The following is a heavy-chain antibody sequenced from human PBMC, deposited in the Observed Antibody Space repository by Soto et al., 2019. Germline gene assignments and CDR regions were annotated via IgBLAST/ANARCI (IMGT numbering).Heavy chain of an antibody. CDR1: GGSVSSGSYY. V-gene: IGHV4-61*01. D-gene: IGHD3-10*01. Sequence: WETLSLTSTVSGGSVSSGSYYWSWIRQPPGQGLEWIGYIYHSGSTYYNPSLKSRVTISVDRSKNQFSLKLSSVTAADTAVYYCARGILWFGGYSKPLNWFDPWGQGTLVTVSS. CDR3: ARGILWFGGYSKPLNWFDP. J-gene: IGHJ5*02. CDR2: IYHSGST.